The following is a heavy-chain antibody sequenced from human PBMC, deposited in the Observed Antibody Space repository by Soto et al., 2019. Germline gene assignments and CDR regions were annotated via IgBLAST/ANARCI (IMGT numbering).Heavy chain of an antibody. V-gene: IGHV3-11*01. D-gene: IGHD4-17*01. J-gene: IGHJ6*02. CDR3: ARDDYGGGDYYYYGMDV. CDR2: ISSSGSTI. CDR1: GFTSSDYY. Sequence: LRLSCAASGFTSSDYYMSWIRQAPGKGLEWVSYISSSGSTIYYADSVKGRFTISRDNAKNSLYLQMNSLRAEDTAVYYCARDDYGGGDYYYYGMDVWGQGTTVTVSS.